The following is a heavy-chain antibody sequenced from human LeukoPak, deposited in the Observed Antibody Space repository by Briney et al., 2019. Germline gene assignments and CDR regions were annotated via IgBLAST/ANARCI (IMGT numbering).Heavy chain of an antibody. CDR2: IIPILGIA. V-gene: IGHV1-69*04. Sequence: ASVKVSCKASGGTFSSYVISWVRQAPGQGLEWMGRIIPILGIANYAQKFQGRVTITADKSTSTAYMELSSLRSEDTAVYYCARDRTLMVRGGENWFDPWGQGTLVTVSS. CDR1: GGTFSSYV. D-gene: IGHD3-10*01. CDR3: ARDRTLMVRGGENWFDP. J-gene: IGHJ5*02.